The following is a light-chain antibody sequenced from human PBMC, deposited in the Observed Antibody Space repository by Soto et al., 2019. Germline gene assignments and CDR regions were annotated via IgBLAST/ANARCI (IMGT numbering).Light chain of an antibody. CDR2: NNN. Sequence: QSVLTQPPSASGTPGQGVPISCSGITSNIGSNTVNWYQQLPGTAPKLLIYNNNQWPSGVPDRFSGSKSGTSASLVIGGLQSEDEADYYCAAWDDSLNGYVFGTGTKLTVL. J-gene: IGLJ1*01. CDR3: AAWDDSLNGYV. CDR1: TSNIGSNT. V-gene: IGLV1-44*01.